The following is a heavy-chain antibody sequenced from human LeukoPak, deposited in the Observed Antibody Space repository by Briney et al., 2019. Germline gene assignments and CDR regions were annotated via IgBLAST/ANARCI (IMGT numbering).Heavy chain of an antibody. CDR2: IQYDGSNK. D-gene: IGHD3-16*02. Sequence: PGGSLRLSCAASGFTFSNYGMHWVRQAPGKGLEWVAFIQYDGSNKYSTDCVKGRFTISRDNYKNTLYLQMNSLRVEDTAVYYCARRNFDYIWESYRYPAGIDYWGQGTLVTVSS. CDR3: ARRNFDYIWESYRYPAGIDY. J-gene: IGHJ4*02. V-gene: IGHV3-30*02. CDR1: GFTFSNYG.